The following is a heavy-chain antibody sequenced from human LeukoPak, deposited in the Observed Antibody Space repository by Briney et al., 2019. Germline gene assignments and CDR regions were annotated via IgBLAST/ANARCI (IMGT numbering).Heavy chain of an antibody. CDR1: GFTFSRYW. CDR2: ISADGSVT. V-gene: IGHV3-74*01. CDR3: ATAGGDGSRVGFDP. D-gene: IGHD2-15*01. J-gene: IGHJ5*02. Sequence: GGSLRLSCADSGFTFSRYWMHWVRQTPGKGLVWVSCISADGSVTRYADSVKGRFTISRHNTKSTLYLQMHSLRAEDTAVYYCATAGGDGSRVGFDPWGQGTLVTVSS.